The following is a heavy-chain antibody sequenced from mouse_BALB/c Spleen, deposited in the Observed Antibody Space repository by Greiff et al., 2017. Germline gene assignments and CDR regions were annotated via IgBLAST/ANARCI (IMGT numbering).Heavy chain of an antibody. V-gene: IGHV3-8*02. Sequence: EVMLVESGPSLVKPSQTLSLTCSVTGDSITSGYWNWIRKFPGNKLEYMGYISYSGSTYYNPSLKSRISITRDTSKNQYYLQLNSVTTEDTATYYCARTSLLRLLWYFDVWGAGTTVTVSS. D-gene: IGHD1-2*01. CDR2: ISYSGST. J-gene: IGHJ1*01. CDR3: ARTSLLRLLWYFDV. CDR1: GDSITSGY.